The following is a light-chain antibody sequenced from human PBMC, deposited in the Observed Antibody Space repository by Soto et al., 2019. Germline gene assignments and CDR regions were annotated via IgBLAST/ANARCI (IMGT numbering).Light chain of an antibody. CDR1: RSNVGTNL. J-gene: IGLJ1*01. V-gene: IGLV1-44*01. CDR2: AHI. Sequence: QSVLTQPPSASGTPGQRVTISCSGRRSNVGTNLVNWYQQLPGTAPKLLIYAHIQRPSGVPDRFSGSTSGTSASLAISGLQSEDEADYYCAVWDVGLYGYVFGTGTKVAVL. CDR3: AVWDVGLYGYV.